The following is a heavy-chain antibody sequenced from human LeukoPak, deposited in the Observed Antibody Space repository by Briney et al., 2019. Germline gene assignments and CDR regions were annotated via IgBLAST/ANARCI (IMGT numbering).Heavy chain of an antibody. V-gene: IGHV3-48*03. CDR2: ISSSGSTI. CDR3: ARDYSPDEYYYGMDV. Sequence: PGRSLRLSCAASGFTFSSYEMNWVRQAPGKGLEWVSYISSSGSTIYYADSVKGRFTISRDNAKNSLYLQMNSLRAEDTAVYYCARDYSPDEYYYGMDVWGQGTTVTVSS. CDR1: GFTFSSYE. J-gene: IGHJ6*02. D-gene: IGHD5-18*01.